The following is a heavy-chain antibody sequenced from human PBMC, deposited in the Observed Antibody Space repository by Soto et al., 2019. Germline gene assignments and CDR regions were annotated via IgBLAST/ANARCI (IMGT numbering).Heavy chain of an antibody. J-gene: IGHJ4*02. CDR3: ARPFGVAAAGPFDY. D-gene: IGHD6-13*01. Sequence: QVQLQESGPGLVKPSQTLSLTCTVSGVSISSGCYYWSRIRQHPGKGLEWIGYLYYSGRTYYNPSLKSRFTMSPDTSKTQFPLKLSSVTAADRAAYYCARPFGVAAAGPFDYCGQGTRVSVSS. CDR1: GVSISSGCYY. CDR2: LYYSGRT. V-gene: IGHV4-31*03.